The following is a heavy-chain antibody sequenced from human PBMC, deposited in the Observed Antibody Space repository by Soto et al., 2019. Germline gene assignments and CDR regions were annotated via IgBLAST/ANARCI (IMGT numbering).Heavy chain of an antibody. Sequence: SETLSLTCTVSGGSVSSGSYYWSWIRQPPGKGLEWIGYIYYSGSTNYNPSLKSRVTISVDTSKNQFSLKLSSVTAADTAVYYCARARGDILRSVGRLFYYYGMDVWGQGTTVTVSS. V-gene: IGHV4-61*01. CDR3: ARARGDILRSVGRLFYYYGMDV. J-gene: IGHJ6*02. CDR2: IYYSGST. D-gene: IGHD3-9*01. CDR1: GGSVSSGSYY.